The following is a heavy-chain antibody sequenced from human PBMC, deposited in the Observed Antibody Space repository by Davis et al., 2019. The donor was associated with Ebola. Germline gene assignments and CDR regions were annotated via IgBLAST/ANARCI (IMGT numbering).Heavy chain of an antibody. D-gene: IGHD3-22*01. CDR3: ARDAYYDSSGYSWYYGMDV. J-gene: IGHJ6*02. Sequence: AASVKVSCKASGYTFTSYGISWVRQAPGQGLEWMGWISAYNGNTNYAQKFQGWVTMTRDTSISTAYMELSRLRSDDTAVYYCARDAYYDSSGYSWYYGMDVWGQGTTVTVSS. CDR1: GYTFTSYG. V-gene: IGHV1-18*01. CDR2: ISAYNGNT.